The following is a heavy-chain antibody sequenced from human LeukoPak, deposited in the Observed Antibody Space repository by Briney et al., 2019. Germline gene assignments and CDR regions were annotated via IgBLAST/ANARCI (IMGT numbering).Heavy chain of an antibody. V-gene: IGHV1-2*02. Sequence: SVKVSCKASGYTFTGYFMHWVRQAPGQGLEWMGWINPNSGGTNYAQKFQDRVTMTRDTSISTAYMELSRLRSDDTAVYYCARGGLQTWYYYMDVWGKGTTVTVSS. CDR2: INPNSGGT. CDR1: GYTFTGYF. CDR3: ARGGLQTWYYYMDV. J-gene: IGHJ6*03.